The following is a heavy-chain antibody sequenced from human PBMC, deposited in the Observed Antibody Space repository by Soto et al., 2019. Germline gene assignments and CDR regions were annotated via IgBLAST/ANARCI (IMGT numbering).Heavy chain of an antibody. J-gene: IGHJ4*02. CDR2: TYYRSKWYN. D-gene: IGHD3-16*01. CDR3: PREFPYYESSHSYFDY. V-gene: IGHV6-1*01. CDR1: GDSVSGNSAA. Sequence: HTLSLTCAISGDSVSGNSAAWNWIRQSPSRGLEWLGRTYYRSKWYNDYAVSVKSRITVTPDTSKNQFSLHLNSVTPEDTTVYYCPREFPYYESSHSYFDYWGPGALVTVSS.